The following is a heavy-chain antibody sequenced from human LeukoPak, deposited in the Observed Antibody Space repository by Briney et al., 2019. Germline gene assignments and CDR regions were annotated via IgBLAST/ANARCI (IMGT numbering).Heavy chain of an antibody. V-gene: IGHV3-7*01. CDR2: INEAGSGK. Sequence: GGSLRLSCAASGFTFSSYAMHWVRQAPGKGLEWVANINEAGSGKYYVDSVKGRFTIFRDNAKNSLYLQMNSLRVEDTAIYYCASGRQLGYWGQGTLATVSA. J-gene: IGHJ4*02. D-gene: IGHD6-13*01. CDR3: ASGRQLGY. CDR1: GFTFSSYA.